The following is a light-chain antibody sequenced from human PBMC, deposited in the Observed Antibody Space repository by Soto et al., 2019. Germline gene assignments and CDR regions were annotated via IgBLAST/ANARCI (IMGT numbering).Light chain of an antibody. CDR2: AAS. Sequence: VFAQLPGTLSVTPGERATLSCRASPTVDSNFLAWYQQKPGQAPRLLIYAASTRATGIPDGFSGSGSGTEFTLTISSLQPEDFATYYCQQSKSCPLTFGGGTNVDI. V-gene: IGKV3-20*01. CDR3: QQSKSCPLT. J-gene: IGKJ4*01. CDR1: PTVDSNF.